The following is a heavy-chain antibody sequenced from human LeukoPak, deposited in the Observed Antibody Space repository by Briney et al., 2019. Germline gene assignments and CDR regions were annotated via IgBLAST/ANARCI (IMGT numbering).Heavy chain of an antibody. Sequence: GGSLRLSCAASGFTFSSYAMHWVRQAPGKGLEWVAVISYDGSNKYYADSVKGRFTISRDNSKNTLYLQMNSLRAEDTAVYYCARAPVTMVRGVPHFDYWGQGTLVTVSS. CDR3: ARAPVTMVRGVPHFDY. V-gene: IGHV3-30*04. CDR1: GFTFSSYA. J-gene: IGHJ4*02. D-gene: IGHD3-10*01. CDR2: ISYDGSNK.